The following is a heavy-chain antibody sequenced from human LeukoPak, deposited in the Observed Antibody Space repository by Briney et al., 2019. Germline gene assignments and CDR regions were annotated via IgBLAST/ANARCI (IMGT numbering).Heavy chain of an antibody. CDR2: MKQDGSEK. CDR3: ARMKRADPSPIDY. CDR1: GFTFSSYW. Sequence: GGSLRLSCAASGFTFSSYWMSWVRQAPGKGLEWVANMKQDGSEKYYVDSVKGRFTISRDNAKNSLYLQMNSLRAEDTAVYYCARMKRADPSPIDYWGQGTLVTVSS. V-gene: IGHV3-7*01. J-gene: IGHJ4*02.